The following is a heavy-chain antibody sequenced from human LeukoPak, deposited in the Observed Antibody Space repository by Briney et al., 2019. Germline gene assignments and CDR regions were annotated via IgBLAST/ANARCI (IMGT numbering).Heavy chain of an antibody. V-gene: IGHV5-51*01. D-gene: IGHD3-10*01. Sequence: GESLKISCQGSGYSFSSYWIVWVRQMPEKGLEWMGIIYPGDSDIKYSPSFQGQVTISADKSTSTAYLQWSSLRASDTAIYYCARAGSSFDIWGQGTMVTVSS. CDR1: GYSFSSYW. CDR2: IYPGDSDI. J-gene: IGHJ3*02. CDR3: ARAGSSFDI.